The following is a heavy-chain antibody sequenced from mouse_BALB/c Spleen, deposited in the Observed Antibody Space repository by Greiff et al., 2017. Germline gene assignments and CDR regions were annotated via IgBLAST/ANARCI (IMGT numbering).Heavy chain of an antibody. J-gene: IGHJ2*01. Sequence: QVQLQQSGAELMKPGASVKISCKATGYTFSSYWIEWVKQRPGHGLEWIGEILPGSGSTNYNEKFKGKATFTADTSSNTAYMQLSSLTSEDSAVYYCARDSSGPDFDYWGQGTTLTVSS. D-gene: IGHD3-2*01. V-gene: IGHV1-9*01. CDR1: GYTFSSYW. CDR3: ARDSSGPDFDY. CDR2: ILPGSGST.